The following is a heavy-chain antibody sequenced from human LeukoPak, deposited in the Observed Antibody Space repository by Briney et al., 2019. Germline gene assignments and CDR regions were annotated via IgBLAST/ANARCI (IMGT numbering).Heavy chain of an antibody. Sequence: PSETLSLTCTVSGGSISSYYWSWIRQPPGKGLEWIGYIYYSGSTNYNPSLKSRVTISVDTSKNQFSLKLSSVTAADTAVYYCARVGDCSSTSCYNWFDPWGQGTLVTVSS. J-gene: IGHJ5*02. CDR3: ARVGDCSSTSCYNWFDP. CDR1: GGSISSYY. V-gene: IGHV4-59*01. CDR2: IYYSGST. D-gene: IGHD2-2*03.